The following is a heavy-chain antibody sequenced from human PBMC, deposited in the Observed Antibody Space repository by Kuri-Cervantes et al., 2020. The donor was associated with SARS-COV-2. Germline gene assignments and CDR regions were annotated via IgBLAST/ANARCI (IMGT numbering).Heavy chain of an antibody. D-gene: IGHD3-3*01. CDR3: ARVKGDDFWSGRQSDAFDI. V-gene: IGHV4-39*07. CDR2: IYYSGST. J-gene: IGHJ3*02. CDR1: GGSISSSSYY. Sequence: GSLRLSCTVSGGSISSSSYYWGWIRQPPGKGLEWMGSIYYSGSTYYNPSLKSRVTISVDPSKNQFSLKLSSVTAADTAVYYCARVKGDDFWSGRQSDAFDIWGQGTMVTVSS.